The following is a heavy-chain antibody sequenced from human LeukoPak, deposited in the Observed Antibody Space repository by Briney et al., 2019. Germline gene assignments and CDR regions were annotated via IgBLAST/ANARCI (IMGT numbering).Heavy chain of an antibody. Sequence: GGSLRLPCAASGFTFSSYSMNWVRQAPGKGLEWVSYISSSSSTIYYADSVKGRFTISRDNAKNSLYLQMNSLRAEDTAVYYCARELSGYWSHRFDPWGQGALVTVSS. CDR2: ISSSSSTI. V-gene: IGHV3-48*04. D-gene: IGHD3-3*01. CDR1: GFTFSSYS. CDR3: ARELSGYWSHRFDP. J-gene: IGHJ5*02.